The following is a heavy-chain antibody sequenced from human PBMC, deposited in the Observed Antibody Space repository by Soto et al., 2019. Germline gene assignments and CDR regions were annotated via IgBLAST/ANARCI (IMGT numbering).Heavy chain of an antibody. CDR1: GFILSDYG. V-gene: IGHV3-30*18. CDR2: ISSDGDTK. Sequence: QVQLVESGGGVVQPGRSLRLSCAASGFILSDYGIHWVRQAPGKGLEWVAVISSDGDTKYYADSVKGRFTISRDNSKNTLYLQMSSLRVEDTAVYYCAKVDYGDGDYWGQGTLVTVSS. CDR3: AKVDYGDGDY. D-gene: IGHD4-17*01. J-gene: IGHJ4*02.